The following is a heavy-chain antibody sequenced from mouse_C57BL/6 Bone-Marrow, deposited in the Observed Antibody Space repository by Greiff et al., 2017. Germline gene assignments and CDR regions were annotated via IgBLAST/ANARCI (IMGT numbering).Heavy chain of an antibody. CDR1: GFNIKDDY. CDR3: ADYYGCSPFYAMDY. CDR2: IDPENGDT. J-gene: IGHJ4*01. D-gene: IGHD1-1*01. Sequence: EVQLQQSGAELVRPGASVKLSCTASGFNIKDDYMHWVKQRPEQGLEWIGWIDPENGDTEYASKFQGKATITADKSSNTAYLQLSSLTSEDTAVYYCADYYGCSPFYAMDYWGQGTSVTVSS. V-gene: IGHV14-4*01.